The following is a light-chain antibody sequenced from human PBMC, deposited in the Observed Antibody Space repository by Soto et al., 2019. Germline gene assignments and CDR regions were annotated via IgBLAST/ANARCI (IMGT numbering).Light chain of an antibody. CDR3: QQSFTTPS. CDR2: DAS. V-gene: IGKV1-39*01. CDR1: QGIRND. Sequence: DIQMTQSPPSLSVSVGDRVTITCRASQGIRNDLGWYQQKPGKAPKRLIYDASNLQSGVPSRFSGRGFGTDFTLTISSLQPEDFATYYCQQSFTTPSFGQGTRLEI. J-gene: IGKJ5*01.